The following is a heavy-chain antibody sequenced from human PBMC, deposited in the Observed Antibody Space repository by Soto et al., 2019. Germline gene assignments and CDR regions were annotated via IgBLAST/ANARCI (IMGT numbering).Heavy chain of an antibody. J-gene: IGHJ6*02. D-gene: IGHD3-16*01. CDR3: VRVGDGGWIYYGLDV. CDR1: GFTFHNHW. V-gene: IGHV3-7*01. Sequence: GGSLRLSCAASGFTFHNHWMTWVRQAPGKGLEWVAIINEDGGETHYLDSVKGRFTISRDNIEKSVSLQLNSLIVEDTAGYYCVRVGDGGWIYYGLDVWGQGPTVTVSS. CDR2: INEDGGET.